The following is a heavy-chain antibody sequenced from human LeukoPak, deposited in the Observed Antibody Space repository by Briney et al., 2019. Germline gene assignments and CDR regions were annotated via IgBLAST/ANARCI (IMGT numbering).Heavy chain of an antibody. CDR1: GFTFSIYS. CDR2: ISSSSSTI. CDR3: ARDQLGYCSGGSCLPSDY. V-gene: IGHV3-48*02. Sequence: GGSLRLSCAASGFTFSIYSMNWVRQAPGKGLEWVSYISSSSSTIYYADSVKGRFTISRDNAKNSLYLQMNSLRDEDTAVYYCARDQLGYCSGGSCLPSDYWGQGTLVTVSS. J-gene: IGHJ4*02. D-gene: IGHD2-15*01.